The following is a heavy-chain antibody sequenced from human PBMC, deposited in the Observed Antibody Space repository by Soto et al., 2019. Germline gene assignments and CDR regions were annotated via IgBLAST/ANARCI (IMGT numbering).Heavy chain of an antibody. CDR2: ISGSGGST. CDR3: AKDTVEHIVVVTAIPN. V-gene: IGHV3-23*01. Sequence: TGGSLRLSCAASGFTFSSYAMSWVRQAPGKGLEWVSAISGSGGSTYYADSVKGRFTISRDNSKNTLYLQMNSLRAEDTAVYYCAKDTVEHIVVVTAIPNWGQGTLVTVSS. D-gene: IGHD2-21*02. CDR1: GFTFSSYA. J-gene: IGHJ4*02.